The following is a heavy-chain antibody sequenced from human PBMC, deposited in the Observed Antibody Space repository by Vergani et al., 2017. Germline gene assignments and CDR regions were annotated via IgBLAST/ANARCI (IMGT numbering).Heavy chain of an antibody. V-gene: IGHV3-30-3*01. CDR1: GFTFSSYA. CDR3: ARYPRRLYYYYYMDV. Sequence: QVQLVESGGGVVQPGRSLRLSCAASGFTFSSYAMHCVRQAPGKGLEWVAVISYDGSNKYYADSVKGRFTISRENSKNTLYLQMNSLRAEDTAVYYCARYPRRLYYYYYMDVWGKGTTVTVSS. J-gene: IGHJ6*03. CDR2: ISYDGSNK.